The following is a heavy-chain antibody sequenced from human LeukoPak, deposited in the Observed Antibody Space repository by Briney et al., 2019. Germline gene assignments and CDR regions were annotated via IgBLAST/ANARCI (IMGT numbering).Heavy chain of an antibody. CDR1: GFTFSSYA. Sequence: GGSLRLSCAASGFTFSSYAMHWVRQAPGKGLEWVAVISYDGSNKYYADSVKGRFTISRDNSKNTLYLQMNSLRAEDTAVYYCARATIRYFDWLSAFYIWGQGTMVTVSS. CDR2: ISYDGSNK. D-gene: IGHD3-9*01. CDR3: ARATIRYFDWLSAFYI. V-gene: IGHV3-30-3*01. J-gene: IGHJ3*02.